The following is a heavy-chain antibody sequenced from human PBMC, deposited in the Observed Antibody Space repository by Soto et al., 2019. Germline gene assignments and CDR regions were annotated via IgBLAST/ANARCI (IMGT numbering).Heavy chain of an antibody. J-gene: IGHJ5*02. Sequence: LSLTCTVSGGSISSYYWSWIRQPPGKGLEWIGYIYYSGSTNYNPSLKSRVTISVDTSKNQFSLKLSSVTAADTAVYYCASSVVPAAPARGADGWFDPWGQGTLVTVS. D-gene: IGHD2-2*01. V-gene: IGHV4-59*01. CDR1: GGSISSYY. CDR2: IYYSGST. CDR3: ASSVVPAAPARGADGWFDP.